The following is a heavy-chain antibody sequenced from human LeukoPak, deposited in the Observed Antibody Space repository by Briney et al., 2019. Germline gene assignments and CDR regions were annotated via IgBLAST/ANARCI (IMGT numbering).Heavy chain of an antibody. V-gene: IGHV3-30*02. J-gene: IGHJ5*02. D-gene: IGHD1-14*01. CDR3: AKDSEGTTRINWFDP. CDR2: IRYDGSNK. Sequence: QAGGSLRLSCAASGFTFSSYGMHWVRQAPGKGLEWVAFIRYDGSNKYYADSVKGRLTISRDNSKNTLYLQMSVLRGEDTAVYYCAKDSEGTTRINWFDPWGQGTLVIVSS. CDR1: GFTFSSYG.